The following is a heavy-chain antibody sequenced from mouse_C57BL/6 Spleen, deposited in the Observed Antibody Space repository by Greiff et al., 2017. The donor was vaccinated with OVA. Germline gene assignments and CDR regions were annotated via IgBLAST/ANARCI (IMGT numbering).Heavy chain of an antibody. CDR3: AMRAYDYPYAMDY. Sequence: VQLQQSGPELVKPGASVKISCKASGYTFTDYYMNWVKQSHGKSLEWIGDINPNNGGTSYNQKFKGKATLTVDKSSSTAYMELRSLTSEDSAVYYCAMRAYDYPYAMDYWGQGTSVTVSS. D-gene: IGHD2-4*01. CDR1: GYTFTDYY. CDR2: INPNNGGT. J-gene: IGHJ4*01. V-gene: IGHV1-26*01.